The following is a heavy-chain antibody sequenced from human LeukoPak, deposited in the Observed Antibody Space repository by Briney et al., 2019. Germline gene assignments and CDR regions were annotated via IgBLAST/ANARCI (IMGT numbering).Heavy chain of an antibody. V-gene: IGHV1-2*02. D-gene: IGHD4-11*01. CDR2: INPNSGGT. CDR1: GYTFTSYY. Sequence: ASVKVSCKASGYTFTSYYMHWVRQAPGQGLEWMGWINPNSGGTNYAQKFQGRVTMTRDTSISTAYMELSRLRSDDTAVYYCARGLGHYYYYMDVWGKGTTVTISS. CDR3: ARGLGHYYYYMDV. J-gene: IGHJ6*03.